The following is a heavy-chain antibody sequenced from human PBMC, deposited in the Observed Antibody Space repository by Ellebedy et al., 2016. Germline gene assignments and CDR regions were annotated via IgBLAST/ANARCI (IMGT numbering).Heavy chain of an antibody. CDR3: ARDGIIPIANFYFDY. J-gene: IGHJ4*02. Sequence: SVKGRFTISRDNSKNTLFLQMNSLRPDDTAVYFCARDGIIPIANFYFDYWGRGTLVTAAS. V-gene: IGHV3-30*01. D-gene: IGHD3-3*01.